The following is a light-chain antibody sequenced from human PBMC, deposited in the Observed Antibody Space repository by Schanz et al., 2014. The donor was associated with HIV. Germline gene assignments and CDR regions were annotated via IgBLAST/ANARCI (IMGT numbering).Light chain of an antibody. CDR3: SSYTSSSTWV. J-gene: IGLJ3*02. Sequence: QSVLTQPAFVSGSPGQSITISCTGTNSDIGGFNFVSWYRQHPGKAPNLMIYDVTHRPSGISSRFSGSKSGNTASLTISGLQAEDEADYYCSSYTSSSTWVFGGGTKLTVL. CDR1: NSDIGGFNF. V-gene: IGLV2-14*01. CDR2: DVT.